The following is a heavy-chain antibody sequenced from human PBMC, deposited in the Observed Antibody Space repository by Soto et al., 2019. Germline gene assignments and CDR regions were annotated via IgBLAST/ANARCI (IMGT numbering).Heavy chain of an antibody. CDR1: GFTFSSYW. J-gene: IGHJ4*02. D-gene: IGHD3-3*01. Sequence: SLRLSCAASGFTFSSYWMSWVRQAPGKGLEWVANIKQDGSEKYYVDSVKGRFTISRDDAKNSLYLQMNSLRAEDTAVYYCARDSITIFGVVIDYWGQGTLVTVSS. CDR3: ARDSITIFGVVIDY. CDR2: IKQDGSEK. V-gene: IGHV3-7*01.